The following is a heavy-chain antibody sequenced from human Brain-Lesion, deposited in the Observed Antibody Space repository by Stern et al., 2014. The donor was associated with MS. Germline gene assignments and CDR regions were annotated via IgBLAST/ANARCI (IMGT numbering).Heavy chain of an antibody. Sequence: QVQLVESGAEGKKPGASVKGSCKASGYIFTGHYIHWVRQAPGQGPEWMAWKKTNTGGKKYAQKVPGRVTMSRDTSISTAYVELSSLTSDDTAVYYCARDQRGITIFGVVTDYYYLGMDVWGQGTTVTVSS. CDR1: GYIFTGHY. CDR2: KKTNTGGK. J-gene: IGHJ6*02. CDR3: ARDQRGITIFGVVTDYYYLGMDV. V-gene: IGHV1-2*02. D-gene: IGHD3-3*01.